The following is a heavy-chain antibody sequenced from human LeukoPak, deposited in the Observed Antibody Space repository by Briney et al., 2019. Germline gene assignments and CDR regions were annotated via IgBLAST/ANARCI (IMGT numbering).Heavy chain of an antibody. V-gene: IGHV3-7*01. CDR1: GFPFTTYW. Sequence: GGSLRLSCAASGFPFTTYWTNWVRQPLGKGLEWVANIKQDGSERYYVDSVKGRLTISRDNAKNSLYLQMNSLRAEDTAVYYCARDRVAGTVSGWFDPWGQGTLVTVSS. J-gene: IGHJ5*02. D-gene: IGHD1-7*01. CDR2: IKQDGSER. CDR3: ARDRVAGTVSGWFDP.